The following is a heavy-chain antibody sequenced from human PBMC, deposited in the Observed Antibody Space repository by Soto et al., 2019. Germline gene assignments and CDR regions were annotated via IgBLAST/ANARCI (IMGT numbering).Heavy chain of an antibody. V-gene: IGHV3-64D*06. CDR3: VKGEYYYDSSGYYPFDY. J-gene: IGHJ4*02. D-gene: IGHD3-22*01. CDR1: GFTFSSYA. Sequence: GGSLRLSCSASGFTFSSYAMHWVRQAPGKRLEYVSSISTNGGSTHYADSVKGRFTISRDNSKNTQYLQMSSLRADDTAVYYCVKGEYYYDSSGYYPFDYWGQGT. CDR2: ISTNGGST.